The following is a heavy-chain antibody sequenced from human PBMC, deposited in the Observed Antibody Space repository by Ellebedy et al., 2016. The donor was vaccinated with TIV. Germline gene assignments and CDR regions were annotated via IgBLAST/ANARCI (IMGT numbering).Heavy chain of an antibody. CDR1: GFTVSNNY. Sequence: PGGSLRLSCAASGFTVSNNYMSWVRQAPGTWLEWVSVIYSGGNTFYAESVKGRFTISRDSSQNTLYLQMDSLRAEDTAVYYCASSPSQSYWGKGTLVTVSS. CDR2: IYSGGNT. CDR3: ASSPSQSY. J-gene: IGHJ4*02. V-gene: IGHV3-53*01.